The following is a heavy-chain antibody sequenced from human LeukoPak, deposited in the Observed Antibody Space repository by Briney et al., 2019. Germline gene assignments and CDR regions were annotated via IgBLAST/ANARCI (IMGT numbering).Heavy chain of an antibody. J-gene: IGHJ4*02. D-gene: IGHD3-10*01. Sequence: PSQTLSLTCTVSGASIIRGIYSWSWIRQPAGKGLEWIGNIYASGNSNYSPSLRSRVTMSVDTSTNQFSLKLTSVTAADTGVYYCARDRTRYSGRGLENWGQGILVTVSS. CDR3: ARDRTRYSGRGLEN. CDR2: IYASGNS. CDR1: GASIIRGIYS. V-gene: IGHV4-61*09.